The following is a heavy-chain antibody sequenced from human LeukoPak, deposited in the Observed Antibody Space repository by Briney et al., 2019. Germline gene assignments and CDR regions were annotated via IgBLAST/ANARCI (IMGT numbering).Heavy chain of an antibody. CDR1: GYALTELS. D-gene: IGHD5-18*01. Sequence: ASVKVSCKVSGYALTELSMHWVRQAPGKGLEWMGGFDPEDGETIYAQKFQGRVTMTEDTSTDTAYMELSSLRSEDTAVYYCATLYSYGYVPPPFDYWGQGTLVTVSS. CDR3: ATLYSYGYVPPPFDY. CDR2: FDPEDGET. J-gene: IGHJ4*02. V-gene: IGHV1-24*01.